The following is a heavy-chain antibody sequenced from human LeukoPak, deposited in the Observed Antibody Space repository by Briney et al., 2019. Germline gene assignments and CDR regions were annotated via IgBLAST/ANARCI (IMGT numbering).Heavy chain of an antibody. J-gene: IGHJ4*02. CDR2: IQNSGNS. V-gene: IGHV4-59*01. D-gene: IGHD3-3*01. CDR1: GGSISSYY. Sequence: SESQSPTCTVSGGSISSYYWSWIRQPPGKGLEWIGYIQNSGNSNFNPSLKSRVTISLDTSKNQFSLDLNSVTAADTAMYYCARGRITIFGVITPHFHNWGQGTLVTVSS. CDR3: ARGRITIFGVITPHFHN.